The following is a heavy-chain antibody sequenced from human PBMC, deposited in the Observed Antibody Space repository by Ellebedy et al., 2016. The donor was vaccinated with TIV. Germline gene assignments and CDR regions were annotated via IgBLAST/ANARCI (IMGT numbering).Heavy chain of an antibody. CDR2: ISDDGNIE. D-gene: IGHD3-9*01. CDR1: GFTFSSYG. Sequence: GESLKISCVASGFTFSSYGIHWVRQAPGKGLEWVAVISDDGNIEQYADFAKGRFAISRDNSKNTRYLHMNSLRREETAVYYCAKEDAVILTGVPNQLYNWFDAWGQGTLVTVSS. V-gene: IGHV3-30*18. J-gene: IGHJ5*02. CDR3: AKEDAVILTGVPNQLYNWFDA.